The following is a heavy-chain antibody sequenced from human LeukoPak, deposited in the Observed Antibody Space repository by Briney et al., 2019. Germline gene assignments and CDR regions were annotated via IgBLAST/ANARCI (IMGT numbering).Heavy chain of an antibody. CDR1: GYSISSGYY. V-gene: IGHV4-38-2*02. Sequence: SETLSLTCTVSGYSISSGYYWGWIWQPPGKGLEWIGSIYHSGSIYYNPSLKSRVTISVDTSKNQFSLKLSSVTAADTAVYYCARVAPQTYYDFWSGYPYLNWFDPWGQGTLVTVSS. D-gene: IGHD3-3*01. CDR2: IYHSGSI. J-gene: IGHJ5*02. CDR3: ARVAPQTYYDFWSGYPYLNWFDP.